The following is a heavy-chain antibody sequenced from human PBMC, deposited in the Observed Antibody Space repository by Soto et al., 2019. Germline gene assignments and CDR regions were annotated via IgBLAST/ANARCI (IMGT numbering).Heavy chain of an antibody. D-gene: IGHD2-21*02. CDR1: GFTFTSYG. CDR2: TWSNGKNE. Sequence: GGSLRLSCEASGFTFTSYGMLWVRQAPGKGLEWVALTWSNGKNEYYAESVKGRFTISRGNSKNTVYLEMNSLRADDTGVYYCALQLGVTSSGYAMDVSGQGTTVTVSS. CDR3: ALQLGVTSSGYAMDV. J-gene: IGHJ6*02. V-gene: IGHV3-33*01.